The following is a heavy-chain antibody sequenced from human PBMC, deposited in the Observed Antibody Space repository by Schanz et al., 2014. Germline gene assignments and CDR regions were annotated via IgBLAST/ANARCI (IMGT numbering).Heavy chain of an antibody. CDR1: GFTFSSYG. D-gene: IGHD2-2*01. V-gene: IGHV3-72*01. Sequence: VQLVESGGGVVQFGRSLRLSCVASGFTFSSYGMHWVRQAPGKGLEWVGRVRNKNNRYTTEYAAPVKGRFTISRDDSKNSLYLQMNSLKTEDTAMYYCARRASCSRIGCPFDSWGQGTLVTVSS. CDR3: ARRASCSRIGCPFDS. J-gene: IGHJ4*02. CDR2: VRNKNNRYTT.